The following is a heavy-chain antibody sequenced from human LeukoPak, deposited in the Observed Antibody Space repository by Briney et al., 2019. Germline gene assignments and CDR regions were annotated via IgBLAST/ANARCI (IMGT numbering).Heavy chain of an antibody. CDR1: GVSISSGGYS. CDR2: IYHSGST. CDR3: AREYSSGYYALFDY. D-gene: IGHD3-22*01. V-gene: IGHV4-30-2*01. Sequence: SETLSLTCAVSGVSISSGGYSWSWIRQPPGKGLEWIGYIYHSGSTYYNPSLKSRVTISVDRSKNQFSLKLSSVTAADTAVYYCAREYSSGYYALFDYWGQGTLVTVSS. J-gene: IGHJ4*02.